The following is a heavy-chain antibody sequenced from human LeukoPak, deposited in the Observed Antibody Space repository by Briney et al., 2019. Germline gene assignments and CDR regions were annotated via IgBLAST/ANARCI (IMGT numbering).Heavy chain of an antibody. V-gene: IGHV4-39*01. CDR2: IYYSGST. CDR3: ARRLVVPVDHGMDV. CDR1: GGSISSSSYY. D-gene: IGHD2-2*01. J-gene: IGHJ6*02. Sequence: PSETLSLTCTVSGGSISSSSYYWGWIRQPPGKGLEWIGSIYYSGSTYHNPSLKSRVTISVDTSKNQFSLKLSSVTAADTAVYYCARRLVVPVDHGMDVWGQGTTVTVSS.